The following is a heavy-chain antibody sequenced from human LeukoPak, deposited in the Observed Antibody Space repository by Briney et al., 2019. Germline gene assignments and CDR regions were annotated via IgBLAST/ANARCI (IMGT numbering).Heavy chain of an antibody. CDR3: ARIGAGSSRDY. D-gene: IGHD6-13*01. CDR1: GFTFSNFA. Sequence: GGSLRLSCAASGFTFSNFAMTWVRQAPGKGLEWVSSIVGSSSTYYADSLKGRFTISRDNAKNSPYLQMNGLRAEDTAVYYCARIGAGSSRDYWGQGTLVTVSS. CDR2: IVGSSST. V-gene: IGHV3-21*01. J-gene: IGHJ4*02.